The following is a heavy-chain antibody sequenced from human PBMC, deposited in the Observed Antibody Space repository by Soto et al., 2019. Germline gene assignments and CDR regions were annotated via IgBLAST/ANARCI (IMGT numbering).Heavy chain of an antibody. CDR2: IKQDGSEK. Sequence: EVQLVESGGGLVQPGGSLRLSCAASGFTFSSCWMSWVRQAPGKGLEWVANIKQDGSEKYYVDSVKGRFTISRDNAKNSLYLQMNSLRAEDTAVYYCARFEVNGADFDYWGQGTLVTVSS. CDR3: ARFEVNGADFDY. CDR1: GFTFSSCW. J-gene: IGHJ4*02. V-gene: IGHV3-7*03. D-gene: IGHD2-21*01.